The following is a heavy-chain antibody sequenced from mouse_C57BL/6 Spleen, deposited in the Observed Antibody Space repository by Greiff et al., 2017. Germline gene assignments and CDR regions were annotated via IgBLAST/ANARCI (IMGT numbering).Heavy chain of an antibody. V-gene: IGHV14-4*01. J-gene: IGHJ4*01. CDR3: TTARMDY. Sequence: VQLQQSGAELVRPGASVKLSCTASGFNIKDDYMHWVKQRPEQGLEWIGWIDPENGDTEYASKFQGKATITADTSSNTAYLQLSSLTSEDTAVYYCTTARMDYWGQGTSVTVSS. CDR2: IDPENGDT. CDR1: GFNIKDDY.